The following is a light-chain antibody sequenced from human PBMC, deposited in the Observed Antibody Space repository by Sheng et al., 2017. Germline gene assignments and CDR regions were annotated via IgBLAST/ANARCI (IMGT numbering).Light chain of an antibody. CDR1: QSLLYSNGYNY. CDR2: LGS. CDR3: LQALRAPNN. Sequence: IVVTQSPLSLTVTPGEPASISCRFSQSLLYSNGYNYVDWYLQKPGQSPQLLIYLGSTRASGVPDRFSGSGSGTDFTLQISRVEAEDVGVYYCLQALRAPNNFGQGTNLEIK. V-gene: IGKV2-28*01. J-gene: IGKJ2*01.